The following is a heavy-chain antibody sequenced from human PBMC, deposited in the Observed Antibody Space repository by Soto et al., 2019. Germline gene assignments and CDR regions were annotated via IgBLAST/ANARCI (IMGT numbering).Heavy chain of an antibody. CDR1: GFTFSSYS. D-gene: IGHD3-16*02. CDR2: ISSSSSYI. CDR3: ARDPPSSAGYPDAFDI. V-gene: IGHV3-21*01. J-gene: IGHJ3*02. Sequence: GGSLILSCAASGFTFSSYSMNWVRQAPGKGLEWVSSISSSSSYIYYADSVKGRFTISRDNAKNSLYLQMNSLRAEDTAVYYCARDPPSSAGYPDAFDIWGQGTMVTVSS.